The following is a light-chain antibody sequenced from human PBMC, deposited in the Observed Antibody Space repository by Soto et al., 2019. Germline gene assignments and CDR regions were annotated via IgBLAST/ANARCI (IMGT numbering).Light chain of an antibody. CDR2: DVS. CDR1: QSVTNW. CDR3: QQLDIYPPT. J-gene: IGKJ1*01. V-gene: IGKV1-5*01. Sequence: DIQMTQSPSTLSASVGERVTITCRASQSVTNWLAWYQQKLGKAPKLLIYDVSSLESGVPSRFSGSGSGTEFTLTISSLHPEDFATYYCQQLDIYPPTFGQGTKVDIK.